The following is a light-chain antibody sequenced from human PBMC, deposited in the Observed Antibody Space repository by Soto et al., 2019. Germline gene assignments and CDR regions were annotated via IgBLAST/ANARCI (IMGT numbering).Light chain of an antibody. Sequence: EIGMTQSPATLSVSPGERATLSCRASQSVSSKLAWYQQKPGQAPRVLIHGASTRATGIPARFSGSGSGTEFTLTISSLQSEDFAVYYCQHYNDWPPTWTFGQGTRVEIK. V-gene: IGKV3-15*01. J-gene: IGKJ1*01. CDR1: QSVSSK. CDR2: GAS. CDR3: QHYNDWPPTWT.